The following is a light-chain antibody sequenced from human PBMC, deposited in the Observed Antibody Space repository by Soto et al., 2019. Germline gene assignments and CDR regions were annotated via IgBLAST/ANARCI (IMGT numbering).Light chain of an antibody. Sequence: AIRMTQSPSSLSASTGDRVTITCRASQGISSYLAWYQQKPGKAPKLLIYAASTLQSGVPSRFSGSGSGTDFTLTISCLQSEDFATYYCQQYYSQITFGQGTRLEIK. CDR2: AAS. CDR3: QQYYSQIT. J-gene: IGKJ5*01. V-gene: IGKV1-8*01. CDR1: QGISSY.